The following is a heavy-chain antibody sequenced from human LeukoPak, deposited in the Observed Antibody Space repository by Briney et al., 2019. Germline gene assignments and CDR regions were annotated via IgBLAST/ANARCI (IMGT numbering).Heavy chain of an antibody. CDR3: ARSSEGRYYYDSSGFSYYYYYMDV. Sequence: SETLSLTCTVSGGSIRGYYWSWIRQPPGKGLEWIGYIYYSGSTSYSPSLKSRVTISPDTSKNQFSLKLSSVTAADTAVYYCARSSEGRYYYDSSGFSYYYYYMDVWGKGTTVTVSS. J-gene: IGHJ6*03. D-gene: IGHD3-22*01. V-gene: IGHV4-59*01. CDR1: GGSIRGYY. CDR2: IYYSGST.